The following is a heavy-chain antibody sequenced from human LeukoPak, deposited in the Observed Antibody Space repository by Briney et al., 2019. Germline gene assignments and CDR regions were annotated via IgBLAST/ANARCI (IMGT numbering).Heavy chain of an antibody. V-gene: IGHV1-2*02. J-gene: IGHJ5*02. CDR3: ARLVSGWLNFDP. CDR1: GYTFTGYY. CDR2: INPNSGGT. Sequence: ASVKVSCKASGYTFTGYYMHWVRQAPGQGLEWMGWINPNSGGTNYAQKFQGRVTMTRDTSISTAYMELSRLRSDDAAVYYCARLVSGWLNFDPWGQGTLVTVSS. D-gene: IGHD6-19*01.